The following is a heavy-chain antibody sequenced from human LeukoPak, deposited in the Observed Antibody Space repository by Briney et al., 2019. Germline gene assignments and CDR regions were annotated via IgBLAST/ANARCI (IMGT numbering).Heavy chain of an antibody. CDR1: GFTFSNYD. J-gene: IGHJ4*02. Sequence: PGRSLRLSCAASGFTFSNYDMHWVRQAPGKGLEWVAVISYDGTNKYYADSVKGRFTISRDNSKSTLYPQMNSLRAEDTAVYYCAKENDFVYWGQGTLFTVSS. D-gene: IGHD3-3*01. CDR2: ISYDGTNK. CDR3: AKENDFVY. V-gene: IGHV3-30*18.